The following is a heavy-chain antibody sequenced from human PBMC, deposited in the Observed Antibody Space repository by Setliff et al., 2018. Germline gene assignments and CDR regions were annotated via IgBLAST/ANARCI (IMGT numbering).Heavy chain of an antibody. V-gene: IGHV3-21*05. D-gene: IGHD6-6*01. Sequence: PGGSLRLSCAASASGFAFSSIWMNWVRQAPGKGLEWASYISSGSTYIGYADSVKGRFNISRDNAKKSLYLKMNSLRAEDTAIYYCAKVYRPQFSPGFDYWGQGALVTVSS. CDR1: GFAFSSIW. J-gene: IGHJ4*02. CDR3: AKVYRPQFSPGFDY. CDR2: ISSGSTYI.